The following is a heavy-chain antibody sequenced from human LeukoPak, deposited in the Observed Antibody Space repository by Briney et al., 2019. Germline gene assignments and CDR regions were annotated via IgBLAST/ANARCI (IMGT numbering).Heavy chain of an antibody. D-gene: IGHD5-12*01. J-gene: IGHJ4*02. CDR1: GYTFTSYD. CDR2: MNPSSGNT. V-gene: IGHV1-8*01. Sequence: GASVKVSCKASGYTFTSYDINWVRQATGQGLEWMGWMNPSSGNTGYAQKFQGRVTMTRNTSISTAYMELSSLRSEDTAVYYCARGRVVATIFVGNAFDYWGQGTLVTVSS. CDR3: ARGRVVATIFVGNAFDY.